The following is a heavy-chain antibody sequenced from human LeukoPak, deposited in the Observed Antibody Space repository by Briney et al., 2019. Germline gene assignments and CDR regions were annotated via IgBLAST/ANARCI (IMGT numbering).Heavy chain of an antibody. J-gene: IGHJ5*02. D-gene: IGHD6-13*01. V-gene: IGHV3-53*01. CDR1: GFTVSSNY. CDR2: IYSGGST. CDR3: ARSPYSSSWYPWFDP. Sequence: KPGGSQRLSCAASGFTVSSNYMSWVRQAPGKGLEWVSVIYSGGSTYYADSVKGRFTISRDNSKNTLYLQMNSLRAEDTAVYYRARSPYSSSWYPWFDPWGQGTLVTVSS.